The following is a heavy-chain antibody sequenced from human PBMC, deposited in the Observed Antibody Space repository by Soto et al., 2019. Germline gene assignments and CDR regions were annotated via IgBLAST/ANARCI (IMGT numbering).Heavy chain of an antibody. Sequence: ESLKISCKGSGDSCTSYWIGWVRQIPGKGLEWMGIIYPGDSDTRYSPSFQGQVTISADKSISTAYLQWSSLKASDTAMYYCARPGFHCSSTSCPNYYYGMDVWGQGTTVTVSS. CDR3: ARPGFHCSSTSCPNYYYGMDV. V-gene: IGHV5-51*01. CDR1: GDSCTSYW. J-gene: IGHJ6*02. D-gene: IGHD2-2*01. CDR2: IYPGDSDT.